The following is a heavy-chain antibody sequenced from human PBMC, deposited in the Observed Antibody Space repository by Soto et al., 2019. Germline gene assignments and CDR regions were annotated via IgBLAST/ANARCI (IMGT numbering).Heavy chain of an antibody. Sequence: ASVKGSCTASGYTFTSYAMHWVRQAPGQRLEWMGWINAGNGNTKYSQKFQGRVTITRDTSASTAYMELSSLRSEDTAVYYCARDLGGWPDYWGQGTLVTSPQ. V-gene: IGHV1-3*01. J-gene: IGHJ4*02. CDR1: GYTFTSYA. D-gene: IGHD2-15*01. CDR2: INAGNGNT. CDR3: ARDLGGWPDY.